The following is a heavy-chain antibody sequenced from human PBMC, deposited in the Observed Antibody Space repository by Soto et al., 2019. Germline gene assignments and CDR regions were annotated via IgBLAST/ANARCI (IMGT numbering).Heavy chain of an antibody. V-gene: IGHV5-10-1*01. Sequence: GESLKISCKGSGFTFTSYWISWVRQMPGKGLEWMGRIDPSDSYTNYSPSFQGHVTISADKSISTAYLQWSSLKASDTAMYYCERLGSGHYYMVSWSQGSLVIVSS. CDR3: ERLGSGHYYMVS. D-gene: IGHD3-10*01. CDR2: IDPSDSYT. CDR1: GFTFTSYW. J-gene: IGHJ5*02.